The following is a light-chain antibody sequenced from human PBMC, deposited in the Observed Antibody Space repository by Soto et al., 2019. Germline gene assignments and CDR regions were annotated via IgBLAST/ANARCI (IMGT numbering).Light chain of an antibody. Sequence: QSVLTQPASVSGSPGQSITISCTGTSSDVAYYNFVSWYQHHPGKAPKLMIYEVSNRPSGVSNRFSGSKSGNTASLTISGLQAEDEADYYCSSYTSNTTYVFGTWTKVTVL. CDR2: EVS. J-gene: IGLJ1*01. CDR3: SSYTSNTTYV. CDR1: SSDVAYYNF. V-gene: IGLV2-14*01.